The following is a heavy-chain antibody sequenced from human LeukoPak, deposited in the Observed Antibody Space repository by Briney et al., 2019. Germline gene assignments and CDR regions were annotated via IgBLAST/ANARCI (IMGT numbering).Heavy chain of an antibody. D-gene: IGHD4-17*01. V-gene: IGHV4-39*07. CDR3: ATVTSPREQRLDY. J-gene: IGHJ4*02. Sequence: TSETLSLTCTVSGASISSTSYFWGWIRQPPGKGLEWIGGIYHSGSSYYNPSLKSRVTISVDTSKNQFSLNLSSMTAADTAVYYCATVTSPREQRLDYWGQGTLVTVSS. CDR2: IYHSGSS. CDR1: GASISSTSYF.